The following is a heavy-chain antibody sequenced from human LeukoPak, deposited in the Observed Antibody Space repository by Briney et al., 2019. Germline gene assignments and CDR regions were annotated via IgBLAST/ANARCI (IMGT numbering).Heavy chain of an antibody. CDR3: ARGRDLRFLEWSNFDY. CDR2: INTDGSST. J-gene: IGHJ4*02. Sequence: GGSLRLSCAASGFTFSRYWMHWVRQAPGKGLVWVSRINTDGSSTSYADSVKGRFTISRDNAKNTLYLQMNSLRAEDTAVYYCARGRDLRFLEWSNFDYWGQGTLVTAAS. V-gene: IGHV3-74*01. CDR1: GFTFSRYW. D-gene: IGHD3-3*01.